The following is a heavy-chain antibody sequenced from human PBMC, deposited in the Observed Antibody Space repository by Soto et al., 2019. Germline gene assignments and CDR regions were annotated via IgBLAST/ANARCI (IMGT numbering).Heavy chain of an antibody. V-gene: IGHV4-34*01. Sequence: PSETLSLTCAVYGGSFSGYYWSWIRQPPGKGLEWIGEINHSGSTNYNPSLKSRVTISVDTSKNQFSLKLSSVTAADTAVYYCARGALRNAGVDYWGQGTLVTVSS. J-gene: IGHJ4*02. CDR2: INHSGST. CDR1: GGSFSGYY. CDR3: ARGALRNAGVDY.